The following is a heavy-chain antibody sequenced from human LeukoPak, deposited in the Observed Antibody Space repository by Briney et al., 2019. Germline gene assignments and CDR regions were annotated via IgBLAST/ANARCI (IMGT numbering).Heavy chain of an antibody. D-gene: IGHD6-19*01. CDR3: AKRSGYTTGWFFDF. CDR2: ISGSGDNT. CDR1: GFSFSSYA. J-gene: IGHJ4*02. V-gene: IGHV3-23*01. Sequence: GGSLRLSCAASGFSFSSYAMSWVRQAPGKGLEWVSSISGSGDNTYYAESVRGRFTISRDNSKDTLFLQMNSLRAEDTAVFYCAKRSGYTTGWFFDFWGQGTLVTVSS.